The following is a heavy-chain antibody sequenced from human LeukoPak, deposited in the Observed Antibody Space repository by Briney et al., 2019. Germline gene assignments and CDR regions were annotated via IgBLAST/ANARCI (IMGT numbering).Heavy chain of an antibody. Sequence: PGGSLRLSCAASGFTFSSYWMSWVRQAPGKGLEWVSAISGSGGSTYYADSVKGRFTISRDNSKNTLYLQMNSLRAEDTAVYYCAKDKSAYYYDSPLDPWGQGTLVTVSS. J-gene: IGHJ5*02. V-gene: IGHV3-23*01. CDR3: AKDKSAYYYDSPLDP. CDR2: ISGSGGST. CDR1: GFTFSSYW. D-gene: IGHD3-22*01.